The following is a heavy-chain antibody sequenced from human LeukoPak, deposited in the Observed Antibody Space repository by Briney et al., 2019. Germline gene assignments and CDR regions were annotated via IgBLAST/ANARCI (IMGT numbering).Heavy chain of an antibody. CDR1: GLTFSNYT. J-gene: IGHJ4*02. CDR3: AGHSGYDYSPFDY. V-gene: IGHV3-21*01. CDR2: ISGSSTYI. D-gene: IGHD5-12*01. Sequence: GGSLRLSCAASGLTFSNYTMNWVRQAPGKGLEWLSSISGSSTYIYYVDSVKGRFTISRDNAKNSLYLQMNSLRAEDTAVYYCAGHSGYDYSPFDYWGQGTLVTVSS.